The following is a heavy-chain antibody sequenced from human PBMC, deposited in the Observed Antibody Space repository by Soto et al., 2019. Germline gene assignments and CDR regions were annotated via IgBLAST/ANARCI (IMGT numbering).Heavy chain of an antibody. CDR1: GFTFSSYA. CDR3: AKCAGSGWYPDY. Sequence: GGSLRLSCASSGFTFSSYAMRLVRQAPGKGLEWVSAISGSGANTYYADSVKGRFTISRDNSKNTLFLQLNSLRAEDTAVYYCAKCAGSGWYPDYWGQGTLVTVSS. J-gene: IGHJ4*02. CDR2: ISGSGANT. V-gene: IGHV3-23*01. D-gene: IGHD6-19*01.